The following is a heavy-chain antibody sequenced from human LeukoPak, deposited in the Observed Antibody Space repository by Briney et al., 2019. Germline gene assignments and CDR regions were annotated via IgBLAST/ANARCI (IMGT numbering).Heavy chain of an antibody. CDR3: ARQALLWFGELFTWFDP. J-gene: IGHJ5*02. CDR1: GGSISSYY. CDR2: IYYSGST. Sequence: SETLSLTCTVSGGSISSYYWSWIRQPPGKGLEWIGYIYYSGSTNYNPSLKSRVTISVDTSKNQFSLKLSSVTAADTAVYYCARQALLWFGELFTWFDPGAREPWSPSPQ. V-gene: IGHV4-59*08. D-gene: IGHD3-10*01.